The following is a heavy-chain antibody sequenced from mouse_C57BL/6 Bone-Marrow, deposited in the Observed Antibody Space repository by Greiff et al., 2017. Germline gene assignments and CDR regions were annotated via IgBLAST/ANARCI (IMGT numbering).Heavy chain of an antibody. J-gene: IGHJ2*01. D-gene: IGHD6-1*01. V-gene: IGHV5-17*01. CDR2: ISSGSSTI. CDR3: SWPGCSGDVYY. CDR1: GFTFSDYG. Sequence: EVKLVESGGGLVKPGGSLKLSCAASGFTFSDYGMHWVRQAPEKGLEWVAYISSGSSTIYYADTVKGRFTIARDNAKNTLFLQMTSLRSAATDKYYYSWPGCSGDVYYWGQGPTLTVSS.